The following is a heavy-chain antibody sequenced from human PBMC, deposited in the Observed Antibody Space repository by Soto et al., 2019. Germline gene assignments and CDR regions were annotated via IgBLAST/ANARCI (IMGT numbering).Heavy chain of an antibody. CDR3: VRDSGAKLSSS. CDR2: IVPIYRTA. Sequence: SVKVSCKASGGTFSSYRINWVRQAPGQGLEWVGGIVPIYRTADYAQKFQGRVTITADESARTSYMELRSLKSQDTAAYYCVRDSGAKLSSSWGQGTLVTVSS. CDR1: GGTFSSYR. D-gene: IGHD6-13*01. J-gene: IGHJ4*02. V-gene: IGHV1-69*13.